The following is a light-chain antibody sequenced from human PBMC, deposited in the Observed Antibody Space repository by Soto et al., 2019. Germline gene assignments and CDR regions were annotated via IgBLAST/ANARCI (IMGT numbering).Light chain of an antibody. Sequence: QSVLAQPASVSGSPGQSINISCTGSSRDVGTYKYVSWYQQHPGKAPKLIIFEVSHRPSGVSDRFSGSKSGNTASLTISGLQAEDEAHYSCSSYTTASSLEFGGGTKVTVL. V-gene: IGLV2-14*01. CDR1: SRDVGTYKY. CDR2: EVS. J-gene: IGLJ2*01. CDR3: SSYTTASSLE.